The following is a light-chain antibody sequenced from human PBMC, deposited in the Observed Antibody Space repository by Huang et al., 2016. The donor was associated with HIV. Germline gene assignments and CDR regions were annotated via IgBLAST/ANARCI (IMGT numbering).Light chain of an antibody. Sequence: EIVMTQSPATLSVSPGERVTLSCGASQSLSSQLAWYQQKRGQAPRLLIYGGSTRATGIPARFSGSGSGTDYTLTINSLQSEDFATYYCQQYNDWPLTFGQGTEVEIK. CDR2: GGS. V-gene: IGKV3-15*01. J-gene: IGKJ1*01. CDR1: QSLSSQ. CDR3: QQYNDWPLT.